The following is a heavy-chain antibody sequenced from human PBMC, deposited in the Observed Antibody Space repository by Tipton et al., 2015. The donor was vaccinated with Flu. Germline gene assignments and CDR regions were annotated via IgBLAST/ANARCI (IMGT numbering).Heavy chain of an antibody. Sequence: TLSLTCTVSGGSISSSSYFWGWIRQPPGKGLEWIGSIFHSGTTYYNPSLKSRVTISVDTSKNQFSLKLSSVTAVDTALYYCARDLRGYSGYTGGDALDLWGPGIMVTVPS. CDR2: IFHSGTT. V-gene: IGHV4-39*07. J-gene: IGHJ3*01. CDR1: GGSISSSSYF. CDR3: ARDLRGYSGYTGGDALDL. D-gene: IGHD5-12*01.